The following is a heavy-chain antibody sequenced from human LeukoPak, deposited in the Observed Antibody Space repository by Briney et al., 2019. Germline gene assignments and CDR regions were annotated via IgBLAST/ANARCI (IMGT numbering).Heavy chain of an antibody. CDR2: ISRSSNDI. CDR1: GFTFSSYN. J-gene: IGHJ4*02. V-gene: IGHV3-21*01. Sequence: GGSLRLSCAASGFTFSSYNMNWVRQAPGKWLEWVSSISRSSNDIYYADSVKGRFTISRDNAKNSLYLQMNSLRAEDTAVYYCARAIYAIGGYFDYWGQGTLVTVSS. D-gene: IGHD3-16*01. CDR3: ARAIYAIGGYFDY.